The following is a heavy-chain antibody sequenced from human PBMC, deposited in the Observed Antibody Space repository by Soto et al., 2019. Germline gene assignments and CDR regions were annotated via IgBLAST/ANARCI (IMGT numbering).Heavy chain of an antibody. CDR1: GGSISSSSYY. CDR3: ARLGSDSSSWYGGIDY. D-gene: IGHD6-13*01. V-gene: IGHV4-39*01. J-gene: IGHJ4*02. CDR2: IDYSGST. Sequence: QLQLQESGPGLVKPSETLSLTCTVSGGSISSSSYYWGWIRQPPGKGLEWIGSIDYSGSTYYNPSLKSRITISVDTAKNQFSLKLRSVTAADTAVYYCARLGSDSSSWYGGIDYWGQGTLVTVSS.